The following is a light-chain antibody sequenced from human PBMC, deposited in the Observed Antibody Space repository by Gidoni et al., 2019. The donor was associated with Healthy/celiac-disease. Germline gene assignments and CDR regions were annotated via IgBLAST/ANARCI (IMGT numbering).Light chain of an antibody. CDR1: RPNIGRNT. CDR3: AAWDDSLNGPWV. Sequence: QYVLNQPPSASGTTGQRVTISCSGSRPNIGRNTVNWYQQLPGTAPKLLSYSTTPRPSGFPDRFSCSKSCTSASLAISGLQSEDEADYYCAAWDDSLNGPWVFGGGTKLTVL. J-gene: IGLJ3*02. CDR2: STT. V-gene: IGLV1-44*01.